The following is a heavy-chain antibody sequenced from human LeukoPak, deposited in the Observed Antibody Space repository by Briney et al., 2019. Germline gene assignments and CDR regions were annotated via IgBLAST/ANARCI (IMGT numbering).Heavy chain of an antibody. CDR3: ARVSHTRYCSSTSCLYYYYYYGMDV. D-gene: IGHD2-2*01. CDR2: INHSGST. V-gene: IGHV4-34*01. J-gene: IGHJ6*02. CDR1: GGSFSGYY. Sequence: SETLSLTCAVYGGSFSGYYWSWIRHPPGKGLEWIGEINHSGSTNYNTSLKRRVTISVVTSKNQVSLKLSSVTAADTAVYYCARVSHTRYCSSTSCLYYYYYYGMDVWGQGTTVTVSS.